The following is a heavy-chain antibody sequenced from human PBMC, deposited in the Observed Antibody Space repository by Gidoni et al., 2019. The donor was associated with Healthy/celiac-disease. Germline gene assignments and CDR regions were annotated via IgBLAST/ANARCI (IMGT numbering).Heavy chain of an antibody. Sequence: QLQLQESGPGLVKPSETLSLTCTVSGGSISSSSYYLGWIRQPPGKGLEGIGSIHYSGSTYYNPSLKSRVTISADTSKNQFSMKLSSVTAADTAVYYCARLPELVDCSGGSCYSYYYGMDVWGQGTTVTVSS. D-gene: IGHD2-15*01. J-gene: IGHJ6*02. CDR2: IHYSGST. CDR1: GGSISSSSYY. V-gene: IGHV4-39*01. CDR3: ARLPELVDCSGGSCYSYYYGMDV.